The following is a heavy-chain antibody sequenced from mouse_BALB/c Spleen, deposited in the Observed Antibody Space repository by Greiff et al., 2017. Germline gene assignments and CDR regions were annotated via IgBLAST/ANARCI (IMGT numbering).Heavy chain of an antibody. J-gene: IGHJ4*01. CDR3: ARGDDYDDYYAMDY. D-gene: IGHD2-4*01. V-gene: IGHV5-4*02. Sequence: EVMVVESGGGLVKPGGSLKLSCAASGFTFSDYYMYWVRQTPEKRLEWVATISDGGSYTYYPDSVKGRFTISRDNAKNNLYLQMSSLKSEDTAMYYCARGDDYDDYYAMDYWGQGTSVTVSS. CDR2: ISDGGSYT. CDR1: GFTFSDYY.